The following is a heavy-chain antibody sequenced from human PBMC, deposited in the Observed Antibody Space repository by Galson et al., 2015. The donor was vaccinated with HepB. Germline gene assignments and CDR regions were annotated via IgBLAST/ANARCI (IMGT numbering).Heavy chain of an antibody. CDR2: ISSNGGST. Sequence: LRLSCAASGFTFSSYAMHWVRQAPGKGLEYVSAISSNGGSTYYANSVKGRFTISRDNSKNTLYLQMNSLRAEDTAVYYCAKLWFGQTVAAYGIDWGQGTLVTVSS. D-gene: IGHD3-10*01. V-gene: IGHV3-64*01. CDR3: AKLWFGQTVAAYGID. CDR1: GFTFSSYA. J-gene: IGHJ4*02.